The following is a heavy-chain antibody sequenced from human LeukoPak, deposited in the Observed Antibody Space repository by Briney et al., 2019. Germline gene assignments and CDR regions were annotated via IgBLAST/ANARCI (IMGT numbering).Heavy chain of an antibody. CDR2: IYTSGST. Sequence: SETLSLTCTVSGGSISSGSYYWSWIRQPAGKGLEWIGRIYTSGSTNYNPSLKSRVTISVDTSKNQFSLKLNSVTAADTAVYYCARDRGIMTTFGGVIAKGAHYWGQGTLVTVSS. D-gene: IGHD3-16*02. V-gene: IGHV4-61*02. J-gene: IGHJ4*02. CDR1: GGSISSGSYY. CDR3: ARDRGIMTTFGGVIAKGAHY.